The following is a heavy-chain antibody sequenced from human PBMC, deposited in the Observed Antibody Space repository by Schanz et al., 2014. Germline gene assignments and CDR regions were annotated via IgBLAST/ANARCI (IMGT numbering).Heavy chain of an antibody. J-gene: IGHJ4*01. Sequence: EVQLVESGGGLVQPGRSLRLSCAASGFIFEDYAMYWVRQAPGKGLEWVSGISWNSYSLLYVGSVKGRFTISRDNAKDSLYLQMTSLRAEDTAVYYCATQYCSGTTCYTDSWDHWGQGTLVTVSS. CDR3: ATQYCSGTTCYTDSWDH. CDR1: GFIFEDYA. D-gene: IGHD2-15*01. CDR2: ISWNSYSL. V-gene: IGHV3-9*01.